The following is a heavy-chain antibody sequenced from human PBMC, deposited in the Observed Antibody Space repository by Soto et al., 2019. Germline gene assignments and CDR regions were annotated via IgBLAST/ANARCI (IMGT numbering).Heavy chain of an antibody. J-gene: IGHJ5*02. V-gene: IGHV1-3*01. Sequence: ASVKVSCKASGYTFTSYAMHWVRQAPGQRLEWMGWINAGNGNTKYSQKFQGRVTITRDTSASTAYMELSSLRSEDTAVYYCARDKEYCISTSCYASYNCFDPGGQGTLVTV. D-gene: IGHD2-2*01. CDR1: GYTFTSYA. CDR3: ARDKEYCISTSCYASYNCFDP. CDR2: INAGNGNT.